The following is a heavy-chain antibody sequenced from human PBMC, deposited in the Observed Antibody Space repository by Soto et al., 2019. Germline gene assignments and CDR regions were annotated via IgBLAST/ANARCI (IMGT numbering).Heavy chain of an antibody. J-gene: IGHJ3*02. CDR1: GYTFTGYY. CDR3: ARERSGYSYGSDAFDI. D-gene: IGHD5-18*01. CDR2: INPNSGDT. Sequence: ASVKVSCKASGYTFTGYYMHWVRQAPGQGLEWMGWINPNSGDTNYAQKFQGWVTMTRDTSISTAYMELSRLRSDDTAVYYCARERSGYSYGSDAFDIWGQGTMVTVSS. V-gene: IGHV1-2*04.